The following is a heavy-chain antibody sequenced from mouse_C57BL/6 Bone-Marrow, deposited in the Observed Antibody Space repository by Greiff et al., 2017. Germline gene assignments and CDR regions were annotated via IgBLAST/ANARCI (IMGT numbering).Heavy chain of an antibody. V-gene: IGHV5-16*01. CDR3: ARAAGPFDY. Sequence: EVQLVESEGGLVQPGSSMKLSCTASGFTFSDYYMAWVRQVPEKGLEWVANINYDGSSTYYLDSLKSRFIISRDNAKNILYLQMSSLKSEDTATYYCARAAGPFDYWGQGTTLTVSS. CDR2: INYDGSST. CDR1: GFTFSDYY. J-gene: IGHJ2*01. D-gene: IGHD1-2*01.